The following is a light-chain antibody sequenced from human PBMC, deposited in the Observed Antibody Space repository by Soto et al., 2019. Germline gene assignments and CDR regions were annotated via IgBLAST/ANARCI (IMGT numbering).Light chain of an antibody. CDR3: SSYPTIKTLIIV. CDR1: SSDVGNDNF. V-gene: IGLV2-14*01. Sequence: QSALTQPASVSGSPGQSITISCTGTSSDVGNDNFVSWYQHHPGKAPKLIIYEVSYRPSGVSHRFSGSKSGNTASLTISGLQSEDEADYYCSSYPTIKTLIIVFANGRKGTVL. CDR2: EVS. J-gene: IGLJ1*01.